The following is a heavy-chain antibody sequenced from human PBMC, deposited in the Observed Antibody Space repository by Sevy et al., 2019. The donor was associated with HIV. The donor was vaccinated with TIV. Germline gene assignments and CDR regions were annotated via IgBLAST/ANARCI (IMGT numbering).Heavy chain of an antibody. CDR3: TSPIYCSSTSCYGHYYYGMDV. V-gene: IGHV3-15*01. Sequence: GGSLRLSCAASGFTFSNAWMSWVRQAPGKGLEWVGRIKSKTDGGTTDYAAPVKGRFTISRDDSKNTLYLQMNSLKTEDTAVYYCTSPIYCSSTSCYGHYYYGMDVWGQGTTVTVSS. J-gene: IGHJ6*02. D-gene: IGHD2-2*01. CDR2: IKSKTDGGTT. CDR1: GFTFSNAW.